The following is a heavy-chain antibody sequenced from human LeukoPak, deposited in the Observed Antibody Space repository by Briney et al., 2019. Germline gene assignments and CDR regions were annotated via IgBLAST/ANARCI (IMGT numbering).Heavy chain of an antibody. Sequence: GGSLRLSCVGSGFKFGSSWMIWVRQAPGKGLEWVANIKEDGSEKFYVDSVKGRFTVSRDNAENSLYLQMNSLRPEDTAVYYCTRYLMGVWGQGTTVTVSS. CDR3: TRYLMGV. J-gene: IGHJ6*02. CDR1: GFKFGSSW. V-gene: IGHV3-7*01. CDR2: IKEDGSEK.